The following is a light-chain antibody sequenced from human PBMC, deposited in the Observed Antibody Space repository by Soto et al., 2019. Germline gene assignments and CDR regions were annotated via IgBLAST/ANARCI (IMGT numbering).Light chain of an antibody. CDR2: DAS. J-gene: IGKJ5*01. Sequence: DIQMTQSPSSLSASVGDRVTITCQASQDINKNLIWYQQKPGNAPKLLIYDASDLQTGVPSRFSGSGSGTGFTFTISSLQPEDFATYYCQQYESLPLTFGQGTRWRL. CDR1: QDINKN. V-gene: IGKV1-33*01. CDR3: QQYESLPLT.